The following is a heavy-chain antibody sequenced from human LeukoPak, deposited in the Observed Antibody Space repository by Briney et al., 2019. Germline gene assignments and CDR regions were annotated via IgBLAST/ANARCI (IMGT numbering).Heavy chain of an antibody. J-gene: IGHJ3*02. CDR1: GGSISSGDYY. CDR2: IYYSGST. Sequence: PSETLSLTCTVSGGSISSGDYYWSWIRQPPGKGLEWIGYIYYSGSTYYNPSLKSRVTISVDTSKNQFSLKLSSVTAADTAVYYCARVLAPDAFDIWGQGKMVTVSS. CDR3: ARVLAPDAFDI. V-gene: IGHV4-30-4*08. D-gene: IGHD2/OR15-2a*01.